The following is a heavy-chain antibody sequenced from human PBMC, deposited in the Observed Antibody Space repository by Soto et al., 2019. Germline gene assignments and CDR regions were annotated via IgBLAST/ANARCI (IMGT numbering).Heavy chain of an antibody. CDR3: ARQLQRGYYYGMYV. CDR1: GGSISSSSYY. V-gene: IGHV4-39*01. J-gene: IGHJ6*02. Sequence: SETLSLTCTVSGGSISSSSYYWGWIRQPPGKGLEWIGSIYYSGSTYYNPSLKSRVTISVDTSKNQFSLKLSSVTAADTAVYYCARQLQRGYYYGMYVWGQGTTVTVSS. D-gene: IGHD2-15*01. CDR2: IYYSGST.